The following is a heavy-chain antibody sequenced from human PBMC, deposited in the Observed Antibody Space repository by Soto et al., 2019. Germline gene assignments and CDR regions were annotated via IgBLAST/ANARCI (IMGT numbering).Heavy chain of an antibody. CDR2: ISYDGSNK. D-gene: IGHD3-22*01. Sequence: GGSLRLSCAASGFTFSSYAMHWVRQAPGKGLEWVAVISYDGSNKYYADSVKGRFTISRDNSKNTLYLQMNSLRAEDTAVYYCARDQSSGYYDSSGHCLDYWG. J-gene: IGHJ4*01. V-gene: IGHV3-30-3*01. CDR1: GFTFSSYA. CDR3: ARDQSSGYYDSSGHCLDY.